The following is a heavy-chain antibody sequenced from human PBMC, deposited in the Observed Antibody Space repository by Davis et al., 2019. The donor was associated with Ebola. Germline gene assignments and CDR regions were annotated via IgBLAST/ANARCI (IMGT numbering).Heavy chain of an antibody. CDR1: GGSFSGYY. Sequence: SETLSLTCAVYGGSFSGYYWSWIRQPPGKGLEWIGEINHSGSTNYNPSLKSRVTISVDTSKNQFSLKLISVTAADTAVYYCARGRHIVVVPDANIYYYYGMDVWGQGTTVTVSS. CDR3: ARGRHIVVVPDANIYYYYGMDV. V-gene: IGHV4-34*01. CDR2: INHSGST. J-gene: IGHJ6*02. D-gene: IGHD2-2*01.